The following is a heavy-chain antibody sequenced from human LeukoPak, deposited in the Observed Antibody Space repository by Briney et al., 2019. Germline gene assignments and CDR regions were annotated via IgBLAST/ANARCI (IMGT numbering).Heavy chain of an antibody. V-gene: IGHV3-30*18. CDR1: GFTFSSYG. CDR3: AKDRDIVVVPEALGY. Sequence: PGRSLRLSCAASGFTFSSYGMHWVRQAPGKGLEWVAAISNDGSDKYYADSVKGRFTISRDNSKNTLDLQMNSLRVEDMAVYYCAKDRDIVVVPEALGYWGPGTLVTVSS. J-gene: IGHJ4*02. CDR2: ISNDGSDK. D-gene: IGHD2-2*01.